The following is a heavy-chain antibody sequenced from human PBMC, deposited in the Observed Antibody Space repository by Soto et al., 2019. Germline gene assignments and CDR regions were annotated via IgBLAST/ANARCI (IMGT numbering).Heavy chain of an antibody. CDR2: ISYDASNK. V-gene: IGHV3-30-3*01. D-gene: IGHD6-19*01. CDR1: GFAFSSYA. J-gene: IGHJ4*02. Sequence: QVQLVESGGGVVQPGRSLRLSCAASGFAFSSYAMHWVRRAPGKGLEWGAVISYDASNKYYADSVKGRFTISRDNSKKTMYLQMSSLRAEDTAVYYCARPFSSGWYGDFDYWGQGTLVTVSS. CDR3: ARPFSSGWYGDFDY.